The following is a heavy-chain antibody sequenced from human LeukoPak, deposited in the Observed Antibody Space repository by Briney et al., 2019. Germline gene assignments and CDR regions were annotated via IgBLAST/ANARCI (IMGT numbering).Heavy chain of an antibody. CDR2: GYYKGDT. V-gene: IGHV4-59*01. J-gene: IGHJ4*02. Sequence: NSSETLSLTCAVYGGFFSSYYCSWIRQPPGKGLQWIGYGYYKGDTNYNPSLKSRVSVSLDTSKNQFSLRLTSVTAADTAVYYCARGLYDSSGYYYFDYWGQGTLVTVSS. CDR1: GGFFSSYY. D-gene: IGHD3-22*01. CDR3: ARGLYDSSGYYYFDY.